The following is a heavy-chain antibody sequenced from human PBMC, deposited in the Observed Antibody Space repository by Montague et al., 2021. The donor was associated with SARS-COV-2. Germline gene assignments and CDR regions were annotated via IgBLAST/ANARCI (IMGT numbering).Heavy chain of an antibody. D-gene: IGHD3-10*01. J-gene: IGHJ3*02. CDR3: ARPLVRGVPKAFDI. V-gene: IGHV4-39*01. Sequence: SETLSPTSTVSGGSITRNYYWGWIRQPPGKGLEWVGNIYYSGTTFINPSLESRVTISVDASKNQFSLNLTSVTAADTAVYYCARPLVRGVPKAFDIWGQGAWVIVSS. CDR2: IYYSGTT. CDR1: GGSITRNYY.